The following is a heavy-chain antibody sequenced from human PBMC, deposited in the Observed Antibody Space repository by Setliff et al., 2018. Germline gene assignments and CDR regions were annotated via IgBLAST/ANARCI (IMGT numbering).Heavy chain of an antibody. V-gene: IGHV4-39*01. CDR1: GGSLSGASI. CDR2: VYDSGTT. D-gene: IGHD3-16*01. Sequence: KSSETLSLTCTVSGGSLSGASIVTWIRQPPGKGLEFIGTVYDSGTTYYNPSLKSRVTISVDTSKNQFSLTLSSVTAADTAVYYCARLPNYVWGSPVDYWGQGTLVTVSS. CDR3: ARLPNYVWGSPVDY. J-gene: IGHJ4*02.